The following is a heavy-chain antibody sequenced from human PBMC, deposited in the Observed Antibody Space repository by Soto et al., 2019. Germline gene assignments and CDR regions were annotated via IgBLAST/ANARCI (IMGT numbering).Heavy chain of an antibody. CDR2: ISAYNGNT. J-gene: IGHJ4*02. CDR1: GYTFTSYG. V-gene: IGHV1-18*01. CDR3: ARGGMTVTMDSSGTYYFDY. D-gene: IGHD6-19*01. Sequence: ASVKVSCKASGYTFTSYGTSWVRQAPGQGLEWMGWISAYNGNTNYAQKLQGRVTMTTDTSTSTAYMELRSLRSDDTAVYYCARGGMTVTMDSSGTYYFDYWGQGTLVTVSS.